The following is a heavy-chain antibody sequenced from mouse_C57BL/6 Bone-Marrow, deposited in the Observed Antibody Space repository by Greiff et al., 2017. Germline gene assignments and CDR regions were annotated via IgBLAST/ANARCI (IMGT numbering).Heavy chain of an antibody. D-gene: IGHD1-1*01. V-gene: IGHV1-50*01. CDR3: ARRGSHDY. CDR2: IDPSDSYT. CDR1: GYIFTSYW. Sequence: QVQLQQPGAELVKPGASVKLSCKASGYIFTSYWMQWVKQRPGQGLEWIGEIDPSDSYTNYNQKFKGKATLTVDTSSSTAYMQLSSLTSEDSAVYYCARRGSHDYWGQGTTLTVSS. J-gene: IGHJ2*01.